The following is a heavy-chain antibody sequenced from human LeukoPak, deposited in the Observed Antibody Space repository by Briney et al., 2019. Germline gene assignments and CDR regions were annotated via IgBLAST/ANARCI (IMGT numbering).Heavy chain of an antibody. CDR3: ARVIGYYYDSSGYLDY. J-gene: IGHJ4*02. CDR2: INAGNGNT. CDR1: GYTFTSYA. V-gene: IGHV1-3*01. D-gene: IGHD3-22*01. Sequence: ASVKVSCKASGYTFTSYAMHWVRQAPGQRLEWMGWINAGNGNTKYSQKFQGRVSITRDTSASTAYMELSSLRSEDTAVYYCARVIGYYYDSSGYLDYWGQGTLVTVSS.